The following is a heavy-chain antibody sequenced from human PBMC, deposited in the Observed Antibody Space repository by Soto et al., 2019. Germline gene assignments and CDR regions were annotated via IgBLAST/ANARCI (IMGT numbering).Heavy chain of an antibody. Sequence: QVQLQESGPGLVKPSGTLSITCAVSSGSISSSNWWSWVRKPPGKGLEWIGEIYHSGSTNYNPSLKSRVTIAVEKSKNQFSLKLSSVTAAETAVYYCASRHGTDYDILTVYSRSGGAFDIWGQGTMVTVSS. D-gene: IGHD3-9*01. V-gene: IGHV4-4*02. CDR2: IYHSGST. CDR1: SGSISSSNW. J-gene: IGHJ3*02. CDR3: ASRHGTDYDILTVYSRSGGAFDI.